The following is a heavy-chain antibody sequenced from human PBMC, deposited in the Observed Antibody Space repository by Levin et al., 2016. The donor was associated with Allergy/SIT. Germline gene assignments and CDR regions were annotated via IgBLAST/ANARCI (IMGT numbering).Heavy chain of an antibody. CDR2: IIPIFGTA. CDR1: GGTFSSYA. CDR3: ARGSYSSGWNWYVRS. D-gene: IGHD6-19*01. Sequence: SVKVSCKASGGTFSSYAISWVRQAPGQGLEWMGGIIPIFGTANYAQKFQGRVTITADESTSTAYMELSSLRSEDTAVYYCARGSYSSGWNWYVRSLGPWAPWSLSPQ. V-gene: IGHV1-69*13. J-gene: IGHJ2*01.